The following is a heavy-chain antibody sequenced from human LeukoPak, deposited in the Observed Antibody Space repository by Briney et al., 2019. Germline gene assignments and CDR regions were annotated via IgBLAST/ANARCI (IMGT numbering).Heavy chain of an antibody. Sequence: GRSLRLSCAASGFTFSSYAMSWVRQAPGKGLEWVSAISGSGGSTYYADSVKGRFTISRENSKKTLYMQMHSLRAEDTAVYYCAKAPYQLLKKGYFDYWGQGTLVTVSS. D-gene: IGHD2-2*01. CDR1: GFTFSSYA. CDR2: ISGSGGST. V-gene: IGHV3-23*01. J-gene: IGHJ4*02. CDR3: AKAPYQLLKKGYFDY.